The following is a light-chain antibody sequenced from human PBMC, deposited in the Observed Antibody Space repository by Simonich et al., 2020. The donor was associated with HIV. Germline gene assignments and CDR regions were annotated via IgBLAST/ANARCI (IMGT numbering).Light chain of an antibody. J-gene: IGLJ2*01. V-gene: IGLV2-11*01. CDR2: EGR. CDR1: SSHVGGYNY. Sequence: QSALTQPASVSGSPGQSITISCTGTSSHVGGYNYVYWHQQHPGKAPKLKIYEGRKRPSGVPDRFSGSKSGNTASLTISWLQAEDEADYYCCSYAGSHTFVFGGGTKLTVL. CDR3: CSYAGSHTFV.